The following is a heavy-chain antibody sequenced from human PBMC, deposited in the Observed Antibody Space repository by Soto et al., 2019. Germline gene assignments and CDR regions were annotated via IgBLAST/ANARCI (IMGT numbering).Heavy chain of an antibody. V-gene: IGHV3-30*03. J-gene: IGHJ4*02. CDR1: GFTFSSYG. Sequence: QPGGSLRLSCAASGFTFSSYGMHWVRQAPGKGLEWVAVISYDGSNKYYADSVKGRFTISRDNSKNTLYLQMNSLRAEDTAVYYCAIDRHYYDSSGSFDSWGQGTLVTVSS. CDR3: AIDRHYYDSSGSFDS. D-gene: IGHD3-22*01. CDR2: ISYDGSNK.